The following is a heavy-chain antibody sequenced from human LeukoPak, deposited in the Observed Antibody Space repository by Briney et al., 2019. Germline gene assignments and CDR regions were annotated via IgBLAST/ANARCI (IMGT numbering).Heavy chain of an antibody. CDR1: GLTFSSSW. Sequence: GGSLRLSCAASGLTFSSSWMHWVRQAPGQGLVWVARINRGGSSTSYADSVKGRFTISRDNAKNPVYVQMNSLRAEDTAVYYCAREGNNYGDFDSWGQGTLVTVS. V-gene: IGHV3-74*01. CDR2: INRGGSST. J-gene: IGHJ4*02. D-gene: IGHD5-24*01. CDR3: AREGNNYGDFDS.